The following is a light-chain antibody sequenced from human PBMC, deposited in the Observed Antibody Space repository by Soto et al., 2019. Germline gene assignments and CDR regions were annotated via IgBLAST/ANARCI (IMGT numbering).Light chain of an antibody. V-gene: IGKV3-20*01. CDR3: QKYASSPIT. CDR1: QSVVSNY. J-gene: IGKJ5*01. CDR2: GGT. Sequence: EIVFTNSPVTRSLSHGGRATRSCRASQSVVSNYLAWYQQNPGQAPRLLITGGTNRATDSPDRFSGSGSGTDFTLTIRRMEPEDFALYYCQKYASSPITFGQGTRLEIK.